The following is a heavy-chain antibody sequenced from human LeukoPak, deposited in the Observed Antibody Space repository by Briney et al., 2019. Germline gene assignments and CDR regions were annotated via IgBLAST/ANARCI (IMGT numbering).Heavy chain of an antibody. CDR1: GGSISDYY. CDR3: ARAHTNNWHVDY. V-gene: IGHV4-59*01. Sequence: SETLSLTCTVSGGSISDYYWSWIRQPPGKGLEWIGYIYYSGSSDYNPSLKSRVSISVGTSKNQLSLKLSSVTAADTAVYYCARAHTNNWHVDYWGQGTLVTVSS. CDR2: IYYSGSS. D-gene: IGHD1-1*01. J-gene: IGHJ4*02.